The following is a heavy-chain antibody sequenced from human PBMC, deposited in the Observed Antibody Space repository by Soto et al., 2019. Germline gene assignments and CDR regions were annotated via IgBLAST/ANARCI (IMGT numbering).Heavy chain of an antibody. CDR3: ARSDTPYYYYGMDV. CDR2: ISSSGSTI. Sequence: GSLRLSCAASGFTFSDYYMSWIRQAPGKGLEWVSYISSSGSTIYYADSVKGRFTISRDNAKNSLYLQMNSLRAEDTAVYYCARSDTPYYYYGMDVWGQGTTVTVSS. J-gene: IGHJ6*02. CDR1: GFTFSDYY. V-gene: IGHV3-11*01.